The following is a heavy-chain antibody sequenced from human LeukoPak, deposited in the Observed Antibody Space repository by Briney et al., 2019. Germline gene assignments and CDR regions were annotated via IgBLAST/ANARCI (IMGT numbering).Heavy chain of an antibody. D-gene: IGHD3-10*01. CDR3: ALSMVRGPFSFYYYGVDV. V-gene: IGHV3-7*01. Sequence: GGSLRLSCAASGFTFSSYWMSWVRQAPGTGLEWVANINQDGNEKYSVDSVKGRFTVSRNNAKNSLYLEMNSLRADDTGVYYCALSMVRGPFSFYYYGVDVWGPGTAVTVSS. CDR2: INQDGNEK. J-gene: IGHJ6*02. CDR1: GFTFSSYW.